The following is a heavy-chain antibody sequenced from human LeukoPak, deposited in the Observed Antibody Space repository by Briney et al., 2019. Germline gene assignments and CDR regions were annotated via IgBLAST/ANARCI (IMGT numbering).Heavy chain of an antibody. CDR1: GYSFTSYW. CDR2: IDPSDSET. J-gene: IGHJ4*02. V-gene: IGHV5-51*01. Sequence: GESLKISCKASGYSFTSYWIGWVRQMPGKGLEWMGIIDPSDSETRYTPSFQGQVTISVDKSLTTADLQWNSLKASDTAMYYCARQTALGRSGDYWGQGTLVTVSS. CDR3: ARQTALGRSGDY. D-gene: IGHD7-27*01.